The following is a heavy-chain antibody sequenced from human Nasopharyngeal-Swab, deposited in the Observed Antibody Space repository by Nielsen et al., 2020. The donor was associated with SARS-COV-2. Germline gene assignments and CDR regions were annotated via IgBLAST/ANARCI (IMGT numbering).Heavy chain of an antibody. CDR3: ASHDYGVNGEYYYMDV. D-gene: IGHD4-17*01. J-gene: IGHJ6*03. V-gene: IGHV4-61*07. CDR2: IYYSGST. Sequence: WIRQPPGKGLEWIGYIYYSGSTNYNPSLKSRVTISVDTSKNQFSLKLISVTAADTAVYYCASHDYGVNGEYYYMDVWGKGTTVTVSS.